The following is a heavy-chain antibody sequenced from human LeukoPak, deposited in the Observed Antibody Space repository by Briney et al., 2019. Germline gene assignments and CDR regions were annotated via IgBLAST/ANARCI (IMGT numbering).Heavy chain of an antibody. Sequence: ASVKVSCKASGYTFTSYYMHWVRQAPGQGLEWMGIINPSGGSTNYAQKFQGRVTVTRDTSTSTVYMELSTLRSEDTAVYYCARGWVGGGTTAKYYFDYWGQGTLVTVSS. D-gene: IGHD1-26*01. CDR2: INPSGGST. V-gene: IGHV1-46*01. CDR3: ARGWVGGGTTAKYYFDY. J-gene: IGHJ4*02. CDR1: GYTFTSYY.